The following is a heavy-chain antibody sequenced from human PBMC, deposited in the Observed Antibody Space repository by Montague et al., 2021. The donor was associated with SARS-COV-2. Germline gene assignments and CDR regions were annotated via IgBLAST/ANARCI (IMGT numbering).Heavy chain of an antibody. D-gene: IGHD3-9*01. Sequence: PALVKPTQTFTLTCTFSGFSLSTSGMCVSWIRQPPGKALEWLARIDWDDDKYYSTSLKTRLTISKDTSKNQVVLTMTNMDPVDTATYYCARRTYDILTGYDYGMDVWSQGTTVTVSS. V-gene: IGHV2-70*11. CDR2: IDWDDDK. CDR1: GFSLSTSGMC. CDR3: ARRTYDILTGYDYGMDV. J-gene: IGHJ6*02.